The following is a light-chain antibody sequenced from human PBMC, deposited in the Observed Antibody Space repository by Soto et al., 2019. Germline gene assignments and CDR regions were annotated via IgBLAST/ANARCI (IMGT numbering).Light chain of an antibody. CDR1: SSDVGAYKY. CDR3: TSYVGSDIWV. Sequence: QSALTQPPSASGSPGQSVTISCTGTSSDVGAYKYVSWYQQYPGKAPKLMIYEVSKRPSGVPDRFSGSKSGNTASLTVSGLQAEDEADYSCTSYVGSDIWVFGGGTKVTVL. J-gene: IGLJ3*02. V-gene: IGLV2-8*01. CDR2: EVS.